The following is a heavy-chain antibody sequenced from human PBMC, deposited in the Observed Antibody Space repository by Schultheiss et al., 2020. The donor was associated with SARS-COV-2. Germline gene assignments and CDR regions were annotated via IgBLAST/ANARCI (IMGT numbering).Heavy chain of an antibody. CDR2: VNPDGSTI. V-gene: IGHV3-74*01. CDR3: ARPWAS. J-gene: IGHJ4*02. Sequence: GGSLRLSCADSGFTFSNYWMHWVRQAPGKGLVWVSRVNPDGSTINYADSVGGRFTISRDNSKNSVYLQMNSLRTEDTAVYYCARPWASWGQGTLVTVSS. CDR1: GFTFSNYW.